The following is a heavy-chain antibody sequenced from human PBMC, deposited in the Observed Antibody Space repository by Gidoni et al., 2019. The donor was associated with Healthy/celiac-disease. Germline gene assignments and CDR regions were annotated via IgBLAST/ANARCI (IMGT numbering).Heavy chain of an antibody. V-gene: IGHV1-46*01. CDR3: ARGPEYSSSLYYYYYYMDV. J-gene: IGHJ6*03. CDR1: GYTFPSYY. D-gene: IGHD6-6*01. Sequence: QVQLVQSGAEVKKPGASVTVSCKASGYTFPSYYMHWVRQAPGQGLEWMGIINPSGGSTSYAQKFQGRVTMTRDTSTSTVYMELSSLRSEDTAVYYCARGPEYSSSLYYYYYYMDVWGKGTTVTVSS. CDR2: INPSGGST.